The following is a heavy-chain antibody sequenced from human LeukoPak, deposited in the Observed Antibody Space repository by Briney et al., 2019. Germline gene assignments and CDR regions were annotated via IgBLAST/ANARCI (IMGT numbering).Heavy chain of an antibody. D-gene: IGHD3-22*01. CDR3: TRVKPYYYYYMDV. Sequence: GGSLRLSCAASGFTVSSNYMSWVRQAPGKGLEWVGFIRSKAYGGTTEYAASVKGRFTISRDDSKSIAYLQMNSLKTEDTAVYYCTRVKPYYYYYMDVWGKGTTVTVSS. V-gene: IGHV3-49*04. CDR2: IRSKAYGGTT. J-gene: IGHJ6*03. CDR1: GFTVSSNY.